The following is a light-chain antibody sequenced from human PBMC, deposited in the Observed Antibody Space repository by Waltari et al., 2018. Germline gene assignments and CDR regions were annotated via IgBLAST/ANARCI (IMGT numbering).Light chain of an antibody. V-gene: IGKV1-5*03. CDR3: QQYNTYPWT. CDR1: ERISRW. J-gene: IGKJ1*01. Sequence: TCWASERISRWLALYQEKPGMAPNLLIYQASSLGDGVPSRFSGSGFETEFSLSISSLQPEDFTTYYCQQYNTYPWTFGQGTKVEIK. CDR2: QAS.